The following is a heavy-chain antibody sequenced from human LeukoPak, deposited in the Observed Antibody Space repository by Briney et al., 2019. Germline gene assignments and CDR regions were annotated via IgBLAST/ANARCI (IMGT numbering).Heavy chain of an antibody. CDR3: AKGRYGPDYYFDF. V-gene: IGHV3-23*01. Sequence: AGGSLRLSCAASGFTLSSYAMNWVRQAPGKGLEWVSGISGSGGSTIYADSVKGRFTISRDNSKNTLYLQLNSLRAEDTAVYYCAKGRYGPDYYFDFWGQGTLVTVSS. CDR2: ISGSGGST. CDR1: GFTLSSYA. J-gene: IGHJ4*02. D-gene: IGHD3-16*02.